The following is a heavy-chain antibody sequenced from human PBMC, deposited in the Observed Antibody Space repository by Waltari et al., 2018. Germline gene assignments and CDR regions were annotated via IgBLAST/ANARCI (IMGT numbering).Heavy chain of an antibody. J-gene: IGHJ6*02. CDR3: ARDSEGNIVATKSDYYGMDV. V-gene: IGHV4-61*02. CDR1: GGSISSGSYY. Sequence: QVQLQESGPGLVKPSQTLSLNCTVPGGSISSGSYYWSWTRQTAGKGLEWIGRIYTSGSTNYNPSLKSRVTISVDTAKNQFSLKLSSVTAADTAVYYCARDSEGNIVATKSDYYGMDVWGQGTTVTVSS. D-gene: IGHD5-12*01. CDR2: IYTSGST.